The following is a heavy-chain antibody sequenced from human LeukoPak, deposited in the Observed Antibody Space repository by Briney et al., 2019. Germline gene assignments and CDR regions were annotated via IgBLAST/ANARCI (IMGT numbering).Heavy chain of an antibody. D-gene: IGHD3-22*01. CDR2: ISDDETYK. CDR3: VSGMIEFDY. V-gene: IGHV3-30-3*01. CDR1: GFTFNSYP. J-gene: IGHJ4*02. Sequence: GGSLRLSCAASGFTFNSYPMHWVRQAPGKGLEWVTAISDDETYKFYADSVKGRFTISRDNAKNSLFLQMNSLRVEDTSVYYCVSGMIEFDYWGQGTRVTVSS.